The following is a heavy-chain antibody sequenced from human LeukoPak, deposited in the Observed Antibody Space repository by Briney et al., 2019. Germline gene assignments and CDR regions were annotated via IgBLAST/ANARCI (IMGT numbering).Heavy chain of an antibody. J-gene: IGHJ4*02. D-gene: IGHD5-12*01. V-gene: IGHV3-7*03. CDR1: GFTFSNAW. Sequence: GGSLRLSCAASGFTFSNAWMNWVRQAPGKGLEWVANIKQDGSEKYYVDSVKGRFTISRDNAKNSLYLQMNSLRAEDTAVYYCARDSGYSGYGFRYYFDYWGQGALVTVSS. CDR2: IKQDGSEK. CDR3: ARDSGYSGYGFRYYFDY.